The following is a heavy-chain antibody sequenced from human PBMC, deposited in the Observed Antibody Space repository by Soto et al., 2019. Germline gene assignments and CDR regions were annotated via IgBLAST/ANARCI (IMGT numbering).Heavy chain of an antibody. D-gene: IGHD6-13*01. V-gene: IGHV4-39*01. CDR2: FWSTGAT. Sequence: SETLSLTCAVSGDSIRSGTYSWDLLRQSPGKGLEWIGCFWSTGATYYNPSLKGRLTISLDTSKNQFSLNLNSVTAADTAVYFCARRPLAYFDYWGRGTQVTVSS. J-gene: IGHJ4*02. CDR1: GDSIRSGTYS. CDR3: ARRPLAYFDY.